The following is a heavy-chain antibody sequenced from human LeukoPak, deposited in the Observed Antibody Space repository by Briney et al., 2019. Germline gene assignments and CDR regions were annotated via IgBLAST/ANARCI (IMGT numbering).Heavy chain of an antibody. V-gene: IGHV4-39*01. J-gene: IGHJ4*02. CDR3: ARRLSYSSSWCGRGLFDY. CDR2: IYYSGST. Sequence: PSETLSLTCTVSGGSISSSSYYWGWIRQPPGKGLEWIGSIYYSGSTYYNPSLKSRVTISVDTSKNQFSLKLSSVTAADTAVYYCARRLSYSSSWCGRGLFDYWGQGTLVTVSS. CDR1: GGSISSSSYY. D-gene: IGHD6-13*01.